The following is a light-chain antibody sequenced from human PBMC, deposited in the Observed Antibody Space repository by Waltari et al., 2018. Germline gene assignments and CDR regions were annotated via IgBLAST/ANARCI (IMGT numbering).Light chain of an antibody. CDR3: QQYFGLPLT. CDR1: QDISSR. Sequence: IQLTQSPSSLSASVGDRVTVTCRASQDISSRLAWYQQKPGKAPKLLIHAASTLQSGVPSRFSGSGSGTDFTLTISSLQPEDSATYYCQQYFGLPLTFGGGTKLEIK. CDR2: AAS. J-gene: IGKJ4*01. V-gene: IGKV1-9*01.